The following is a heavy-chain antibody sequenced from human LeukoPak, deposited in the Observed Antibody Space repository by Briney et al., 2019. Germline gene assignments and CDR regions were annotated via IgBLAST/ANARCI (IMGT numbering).Heavy chain of an antibody. CDR2: INWNGGST. CDR3: ARGSYYDWYYYMDV. V-gene: IGHV3-20*04. D-gene: IGHD3-22*01. CDR1: GFTFDDYG. J-gene: IGHJ6*03. Sequence: WGSLRLSCAASGFTFDDYGMSWVRQAPGKGLEWVSGINWNGGSTGYADSVKGRFTISRDNAKNSLYLQMNSLRAEDTALYYCARGSYYDWYYYMDVWGKGTTVTVSS.